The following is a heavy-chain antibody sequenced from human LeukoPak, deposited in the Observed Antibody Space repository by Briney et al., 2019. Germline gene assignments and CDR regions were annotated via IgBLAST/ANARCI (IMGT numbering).Heavy chain of an antibody. D-gene: IGHD1-26*01. V-gene: IGHV1-69*05. Sequence: SVKVSCKASGGTFSSYAISWVRQAPGQGLEWMGRVIPIFGTANCAQKFQGRVTITTDESTSTAYMELSSLRSEDTAVYYCARGTHSGSYRDYWGQGTLVTVSS. CDR1: GGTFSSYA. J-gene: IGHJ4*02. CDR3: ARGTHSGSYRDY. CDR2: VIPIFGTA.